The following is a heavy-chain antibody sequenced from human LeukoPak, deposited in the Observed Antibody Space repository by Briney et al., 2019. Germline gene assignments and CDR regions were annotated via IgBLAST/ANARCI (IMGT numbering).Heavy chain of an antibody. CDR2: TSGSGGST. V-gene: IGHV3-23*01. Sequence: GGSLRLSCAASGFTFSSYAMSWVRQAPGKGLEWVSATSGSGGSTYYADSVKGRFTISRDNSKNTLYLQMNSLRAEDTAVYYCAKSPGRGYSGYDYPYWGQGTLVTVSS. CDR1: GFTFSSYA. J-gene: IGHJ4*02. D-gene: IGHD5-12*01. CDR3: AKSPGRGYSGYDYPY.